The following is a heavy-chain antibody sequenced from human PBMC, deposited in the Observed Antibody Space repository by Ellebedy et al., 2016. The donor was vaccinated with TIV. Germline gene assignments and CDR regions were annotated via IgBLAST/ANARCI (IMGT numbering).Heavy chain of an antibody. CDR3: ARGRARGYCSGGSCSTSPYFFDY. D-gene: IGHD2-15*01. CDR2: IYNSGST. CDR1: GGSISSYY. Sequence: MPSETLSLTCTVSGGSISSYYWSWIRQPPGKGLEWIGYIYNSGSTNYNPSLKSRVTISEATSKTQLSLKLSSVTAADTAVYYCARGRARGYCSGGSCSTSPYFFDYWGQGALVTVSS. J-gene: IGHJ4*02. V-gene: IGHV4-59*01.